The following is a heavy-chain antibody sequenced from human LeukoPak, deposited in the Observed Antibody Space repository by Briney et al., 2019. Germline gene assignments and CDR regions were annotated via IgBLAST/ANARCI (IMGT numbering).Heavy chain of an antibody. J-gene: IGHJ4*02. D-gene: IGHD6-13*01. CDR1: GFTFSSYA. V-gene: IGHV3-23*01. CDR2: ISGSGGST. Sequence: GGSLRLSCAASGFTFSSYAMSWVRQAPGKGLEWVSAISGSGGSTYYADSVKGRFTISRDNSKNTLYMQMTSLRAEDTAVYYCAKARYSRPRFDYWGQGTLVTVSS. CDR3: AKARYSRPRFDY.